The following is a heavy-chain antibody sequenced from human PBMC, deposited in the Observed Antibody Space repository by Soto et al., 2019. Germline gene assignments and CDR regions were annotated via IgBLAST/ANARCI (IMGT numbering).Heavy chain of an antibody. CDR1: GFTFSSYA. V-gene: IGHV3-30-3*01. J-gene: IGHJ4*02. CDR3: ARVGYYDSSGYSVLISGRSEATEGY. Sequence: GGSLRLSCAASGFTFSSYAMHWVRQAPGKGLEWVAVISYDGSNKYYADSVKGRFTISRDNSKNTLYLQMNSLRAEDTAVYYCARVGYYDSSGYSVLISGRSEATEGYWGQGTLVTVSS. CDR2: ISYDGSNK. D-gene: IGHD3-22*01.